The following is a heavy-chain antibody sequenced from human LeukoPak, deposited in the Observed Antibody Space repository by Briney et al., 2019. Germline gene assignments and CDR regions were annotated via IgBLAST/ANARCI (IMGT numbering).Heavy chain of an antibody. CDR2: IIPILGIA. CDR1: GGTFSSYT. V-gene: IGHV1-69*02. CDR3: AALVPAAIGRWFDP. J-gene: IGHJ5*02. D-gene: IGHD2-2*02. Sequence: GASVKVSCKASGGTFSSYTISWVRQAPGQGLEWMGRIIPILGIANYAQKFQGRVTITADKSTSTAYMELSSLRSEDTAVYYCAALVPAAIGRWFDPWGQGTLVTVSS.